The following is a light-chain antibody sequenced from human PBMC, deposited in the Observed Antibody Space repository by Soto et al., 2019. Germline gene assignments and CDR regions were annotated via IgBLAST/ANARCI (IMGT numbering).Light chain of an antibody. Sequence: EIVMTQSPATLSVSPGERATLSCRASQSVSSNLAWYQQKPGQAPMLLIYGASTRATGIPASFSGSGSGTEFTLTISSLQSEDFAVYYCQQYNNWGTFGQGTKVEIK. CDR1: QSVSSN. CDR3: QQYNNWGT. J-gene: IGKJ1*01. CDR2: GAS. V-gene: IGKV3-15*01.